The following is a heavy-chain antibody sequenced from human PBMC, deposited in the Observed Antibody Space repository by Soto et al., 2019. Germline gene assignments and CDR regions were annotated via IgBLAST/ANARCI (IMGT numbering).Heavy chain of an antibody. J-gene: IGHJ4*02. D-gene: IGHD1-26*01. V-gene: IGHV3-30-3*01. CDR1: GFTFSMYV. Sequence: QVQLVESGGGVVQPGRSLRLSCAASGFTFSMYVMHWVRQAPGKGLEWVAVMAYDGNREYYGDSVKGRFFVSRDNSKNTLYLQMTSLRPEATAVYYCPRVGVSFYGSWDSWGQGALVTVSS. CDR3: PRVGVSFYGSWDS. CDR2: MAYDGNRE.